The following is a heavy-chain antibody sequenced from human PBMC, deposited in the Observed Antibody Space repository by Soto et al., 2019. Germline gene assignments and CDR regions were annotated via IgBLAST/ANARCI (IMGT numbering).Heavy chain of an antibody. CDR2: ISSSSYI. CDR1: GFTFSSYS. V-gene: IGHV3-21*01. J-gene: IGHJ3*02. Sequence: GGSLRLSCAASGFTFSSYSMNWVRQAPGKGLEWVSSISSSSYIYYADSVKGGFTISRDNAKNSLYLQMNSLRAEDTAVYYCARDRDDYGDYVGEHAFDIWGQGTMVTVSS. CDR3: ARDRDDYGDYVGEHAFDI. D-gene: IGHD4-17*01.